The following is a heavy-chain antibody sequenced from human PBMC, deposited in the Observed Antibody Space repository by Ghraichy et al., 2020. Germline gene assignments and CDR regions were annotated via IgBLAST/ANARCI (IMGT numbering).Heavy chain of an antibody. J-gene: IGHJ4*02. CDR3: ARDTQGIFDY. Sequence: VANIKQDGREKNYVDSVKGRFTISRDNAKNSLSLQMNSLRVDDSAVYYCARDTQGIFDYWGQGTLVT. V-gene: IGHV3-7*04. D-gene: IGHD2-15*01. CDR2: IKQDGREK.